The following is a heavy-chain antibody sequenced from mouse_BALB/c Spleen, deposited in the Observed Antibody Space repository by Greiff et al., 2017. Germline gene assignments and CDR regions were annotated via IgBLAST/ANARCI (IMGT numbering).Heavy chain of an antibody. V-gene: IGHV1-82*01. D-gene: IGHD1-3*01. CDR3: AREGVKGYYAMDY. J-gene: IGHJ4*01. CDR1: GYAFSSSW. Sequence: VKLMESGPELVKPGASVKISCKASGYAFSSSWMNWVKQRPGQGLEWIGRIYPGDGDTNYNGKFKGKATLTADKSSSTAYMQLSSLTSVDSAVYFCAREGVKGYYAMDYWGQGTSVTVSS. CDR2: IYPGDGDT.